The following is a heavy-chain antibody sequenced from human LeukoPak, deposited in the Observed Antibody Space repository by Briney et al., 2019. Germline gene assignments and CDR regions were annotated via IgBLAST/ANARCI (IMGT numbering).Heavy chain of an antibody. CDR1: GGTFSSYA. J-gene: IGHJ3*02. CDR3: AREDSSGYLHRSGGAFDI. CDR2: IIPILGIA. V-gene: IGHV1-69*04. D-gene: IGHD3-22*01. Sequence: ASVKVSCKASGGTFSSYAISWVRQAPGRGLEWMGRIIPILGIANYAQKFQGRVTITADKSTSTAYMELSSLRSEDTAVYYCAREDSSGYLHRSGGAFDIWGQGTMVTVSS.